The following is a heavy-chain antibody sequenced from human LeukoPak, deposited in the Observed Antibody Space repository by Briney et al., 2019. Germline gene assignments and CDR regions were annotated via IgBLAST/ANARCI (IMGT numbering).Heavy chain of an antibody. Sequence: SETLSLTCTVSGGSISSYYWSWIRRPPGRGLEWIGYIYYSGSTNYNPSLKSRVTISVDTSKNQFSLKLSSVTAADTAVYYCARNIGYCSGGSCYGGPTQFDPWGQGTLVTVSS. CDR1: GGSISSYY. CDR3: ARNIGYCSGGSCYGGPTQFDP. CDR2: IYYSGST. D-gene: IGHD2-15*01. J-gene: IGHJ5*02. V-gene: IGHV4-59*01.